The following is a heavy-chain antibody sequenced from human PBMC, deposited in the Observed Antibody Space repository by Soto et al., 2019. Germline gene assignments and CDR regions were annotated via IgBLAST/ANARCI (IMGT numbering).Heavy chain of an antibody. J-gene: IGHJ4*02. V-gene: IGHV1-58*01. CDR2: IVVGSGNT. Sequence: SAKVSCKASGFTFTSSAVQWVRQARGQRLEWIGWIVVGSGNTNYAQKFQERVTITRDMSTSTAYMELSSLRSEDTAVYYCAAWEIAAAGTRNSSAGPHDYWGQGTLVTVSS. CDR1: GFTFTSSA. CDR3: AAWEIAAAGTRNSSAGPHDY. D-gene: IGHD6-13*01.